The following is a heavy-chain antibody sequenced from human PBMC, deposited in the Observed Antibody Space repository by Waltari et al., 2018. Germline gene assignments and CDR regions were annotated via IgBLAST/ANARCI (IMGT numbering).Heavy chain of an antibody. V-gene: IGHV3-74*01. J-gene: IGHJ5*02. CDR1: GSTFSDYW. CDR2: VNSGGTDS. Sequence: EVQLVESGGGLVQPGGSLRLSWAASGSTFSDYWMHWVRQVPGKGLLWVSHVNSGGTDSTYADSVKGRFTISRDNAKNTLYLQMNSLRVEDTAVYYCARDTPGDGIDRWGQGTLVTVSP. D-gene: IGHD2-21*01. CDR3: ARDTPGDGIDR.